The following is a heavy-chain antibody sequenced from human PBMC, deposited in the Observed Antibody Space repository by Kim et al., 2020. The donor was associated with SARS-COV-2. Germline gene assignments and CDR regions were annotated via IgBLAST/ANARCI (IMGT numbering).Heavy chain of an antibody. J-gene: IGHJ4*02. CDR1: GYTFIGYY. CDR3: ARTAAAMTAPDF. CDR2: INSKSGGA. V-gene: IGHV1-2*02. Sequence: ASVKVSCKASGYTFIGYYMRWVRQAPGQGLEWMGWINSKSGGATYAQKFQGRITMTRDTSISAVYMELSSLKSDDTAVYYCARTAAAMTAPDFWGQGTLV. D-gene: IGHD2-2*01.